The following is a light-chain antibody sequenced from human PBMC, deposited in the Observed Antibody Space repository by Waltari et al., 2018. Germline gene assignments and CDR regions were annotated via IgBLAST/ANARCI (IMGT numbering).Light chain of an antibody. Sequence: EIVLTQSPDTLSLSPGERATLSWRASQSIGRYLVWYQQKPGQAPRLLIYGASTRASGIPDRFSGSGSGTDFSLTISRLEPEDFAVYHCQKHDRLPATFGQGTKVEIK. CDR1: QSIGRY. CDR2: GAS. J-gene: IGKJ1*01. CDR3: QKHDRLPAT. V-gene: IGKV3-20*01.